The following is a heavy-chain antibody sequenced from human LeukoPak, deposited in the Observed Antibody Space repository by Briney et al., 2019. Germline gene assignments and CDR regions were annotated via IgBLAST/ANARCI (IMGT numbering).Heavy chain of an antibody. CDR2: IYYSGST. J-gene: IGHJ4*02. V-gene: IGHV4-59*01. Sequence: PSETLSLTCTVSGGSISSYYWSWIRQPPGKGLEWIGYIYYSGSTNYNPSLKSRVTISVDTSKNQFSLKLSSVTAADTAVYYCARAFENSGRYYFDYWGQGTLVTVSS. D-gene: IGHD6-19*01. CDR3: ARAFENSGRYYFDY. CDR1: GGSISSYY.